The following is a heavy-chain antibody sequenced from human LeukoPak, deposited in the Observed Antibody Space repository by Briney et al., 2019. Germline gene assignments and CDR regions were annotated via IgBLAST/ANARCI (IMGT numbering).Heavy chain of an antibody. CDR2: IYTSGST. V-gene: IGHV4-4*07. CDR1: GGSISSYY. Sequence: SETLSLTXTVSGGSISSYYWSWIRQPAGKGLEWIGRIYTSGSTNYNPSLKSRVTMSVDTSKNQFSLKLSSVTAADTAVYYCARGPSTYCSSTSCLTFDYWGQGTLVTVSS. D-gene: IGHD2-2*01. CDR3: ARGPSTYCSSTSCLTFDY. J-gene: IGHJ4*02.